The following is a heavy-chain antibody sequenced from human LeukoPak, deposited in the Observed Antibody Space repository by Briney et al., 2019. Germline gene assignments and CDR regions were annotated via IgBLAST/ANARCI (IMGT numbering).Heavy chain of an antibody. V-gene: IGHV4-34*01. CDR1: GGSFSGYY. Sequence: SETLSLTCAVYGGSFSGYYWSWIRQPPGKGLEWIGEINHSGSTNYNPSLKSRVTISVDTSKNQFSLKLSSVTAADTAVYYCARGRTGSRITMKNFQTWGQGTLVTVSS. CDR2: INHSGST. CDR3: ARGRTGSRITMKNFQT. D-gene: IGHD3-22*01. J-gene: IGHJ1*01.